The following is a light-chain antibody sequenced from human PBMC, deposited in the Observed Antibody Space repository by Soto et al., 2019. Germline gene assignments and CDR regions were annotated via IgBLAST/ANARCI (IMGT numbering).Light chain of an antibody. CDR2: DVS. J-gene: IGLJ1*01. CDR3: TLLYV. Sequence: QSVLTQPASVSGSPGQSITISCTGTSSDVGGYNYVSWYQQHPGKAPKLMIYDVSNRPSGVSNRFSGSKSGNTASLTISGLQAEDEAASSSTLLYVFGTGTKLTVL. CDR1: SSDVGGYNY. V-gene: IGLV2-14*01.